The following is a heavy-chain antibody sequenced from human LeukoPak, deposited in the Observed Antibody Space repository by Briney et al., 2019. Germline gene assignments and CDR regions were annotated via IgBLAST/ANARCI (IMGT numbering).Heavy chain of an antibody. Sequence: ASVKLSCKSSGYTFTSYYMYWVQQAPGQGLEWVALINPSGGSTNYAQKFQGRVTMTRDMSTSTVYLEVNSLRSEDTAVYYCARGVHVRKYDSNQNCFDPWGQGTLVTVSS. CDR2: INPSGGST. CDR3: ARGVHVRKYDSNQNCFDP. CDR1: GYTFTSYY. J-gene: IGHJ5*02. D-gene: IGHD3-22*01. V-gene: IGHV1-46*01.